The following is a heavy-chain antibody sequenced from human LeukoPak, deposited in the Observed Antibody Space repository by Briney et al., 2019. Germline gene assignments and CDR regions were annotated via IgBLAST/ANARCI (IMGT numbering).Heavy chain of an antibody. J-gene: IGHJ4*02. Sequence: GGSLRLSCAASEFTFDNYAMNWVRQAPGKGLEWISYISSSSTTIYYADSVKGRFTISRDNAKNSLYLQMNSLRAEDTAVYYCARALRGEGSGATGHYWGQGTLVTVSS. CDR3: ARALRGEGSGATGHY. CDR2: ISSSSTTI. V-gene: IGHV3-48*01. CDR1: EFTFDNYA. D-gene: IGHD3-10*01.